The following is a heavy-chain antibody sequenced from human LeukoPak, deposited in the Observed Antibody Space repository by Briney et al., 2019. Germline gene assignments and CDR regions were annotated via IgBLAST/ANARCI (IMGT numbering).Heavy chain of an antibody. CDR2: IYYSGST. V-gene: IGHV4-59*01. CDR1: GGSISSYY. D-gene: IGHD3-22*01. Sequence: PSETLSLTCTVSGGSISSYYWSWIRQPPGKGLEWIGYIYYSGSTNYNPSLKSRVTISVDTSKNPVSLQLSSVTAADTAVYYCASEYYYDSSGTGDAFDIWGQGTMVTVSS. J-gene: IGHJ3*02. CDR3: ASEYYYDSSGTGDAFDI.